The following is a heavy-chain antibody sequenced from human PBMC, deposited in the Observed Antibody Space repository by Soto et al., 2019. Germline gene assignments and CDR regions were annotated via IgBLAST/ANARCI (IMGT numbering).Heavy chain of an antibody. J-gene: IGHJ4*02. CDR3: AAGLGHLDY. V-gene: IGHV3-30-3*01. CDR2: ISYDGSNK. Sequence: QVQLVESGGGVVQPGRSLRLSCAASGFTFSSYAMHWVRQAPGKGLEWVAVISYDGSNKYYADSVKGRFTISRDNSKNTLYLQMNSRRAEDTAVYYCAAGLGHLDYWGQGTLVTVSS. CDR1: GFTFSSYA. D-gene: IGHD3-16*01.